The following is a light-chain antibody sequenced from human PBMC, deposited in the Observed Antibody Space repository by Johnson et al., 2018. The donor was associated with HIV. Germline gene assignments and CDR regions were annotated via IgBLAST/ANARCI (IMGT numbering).Light chain of an antibody. V-gene: IGLV1-51*02. CDR1: SSNIGNNY. Sequence: QSVLTQPPSVSAAPGQKVTISCSGSSSNIGNNYVSWYQQLPGTAPKLLIYETNKRPSGIPDRFSGSKSDTSATLGITGLQTGDEADYYCGTWDSSLSAYVFGTGTKVTVL. CDR2: ETN. J-gene: IGLJ1*01. CDR3: GTWDSSLSAYV.